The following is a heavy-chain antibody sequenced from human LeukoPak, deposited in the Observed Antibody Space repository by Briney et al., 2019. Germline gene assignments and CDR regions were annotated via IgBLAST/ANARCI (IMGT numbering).Heavy chain of an antibody. CDR1: GGSISSYY. D-gene: IGHD6-13*01. CDR2: IYYSGST. CDR3: ARWYSSSWYGEYFDY. Sequence: PSETLSLTCTVSGGSISSYYWSWIRQPPGKGLEWIGYIYYSGSTNYNPSLKSRVTISVDTSKNQSSLTLSSVTAADTAVYYCARWYSSSWYGEYFDYWGQGTLVTVSS. J-gene: IGHJ4*02. V-gene: IGHV4-59*01.